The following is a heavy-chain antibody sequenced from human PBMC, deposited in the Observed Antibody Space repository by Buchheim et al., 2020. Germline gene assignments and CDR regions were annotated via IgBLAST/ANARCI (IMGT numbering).Heavy chain of an antibody. D-gene: IGHD2-8*02. V-gene: IGHV3-49*04. Sequence: EVQLVESGGGLVQPGRSLRLSCTASGFTFGDYAMSWVRQAPGKGLEWVGFIRSKAYGGTTEYAASVKGRFTISRDDSKSIAYLQMNSLKTEDTAVYYCTRDPSGGYYYYGMDVWGQGTT. CDR2: IRSKAYGGTT. CDR1: GFTFGDYA. CDR3: TRDPSGGYYYYGMDV. J-gene: IGHJ6*02.